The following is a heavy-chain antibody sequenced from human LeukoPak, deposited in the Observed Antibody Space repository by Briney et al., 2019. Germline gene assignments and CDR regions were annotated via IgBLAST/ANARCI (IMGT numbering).Heavy chain of an antibody. D-gene: IGHD5-18*01. V-gene: IGHV1-18*01. J-gene: IGHJ4*02. CDR2: ISAYNGNT. Sequence: AXVKVSCKASGYTFTXFGISWVRQAPGQGLEWRGWISAYNGNTNYVQKFQGRVTMTTDTSTSTAYMELRRLRSDDTAMYYCTRDLGVDTTMIFFDYWGQGTLVTVSS. CDR1: GYTFTXFG. CDR3: TRDLGVDTTMIFFDY.